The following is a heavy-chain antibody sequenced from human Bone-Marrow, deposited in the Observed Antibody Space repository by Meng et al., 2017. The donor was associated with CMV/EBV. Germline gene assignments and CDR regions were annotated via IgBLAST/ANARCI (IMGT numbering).Heavy chain of an antibody. CDR2: IIPILGIA. D-gene: IGHD2-2*02. V-gene: IGHV1-69*10. CDR1: GGTFSSYA. Sequence: SVKVSCKASGGTFSSYAISWVRQAPGQGLEWMGGIIPILGIANYAQKFQGRVTITADKSTSTVYMELSSLRSEDTAVYYCARVPPLAGVIPAAIDYYYYGMDVWGQGTTVTVSS. J-gene: IGHJ6*02. CDR3: ARVPPLAGVIPAAIDYYYYGMDV.